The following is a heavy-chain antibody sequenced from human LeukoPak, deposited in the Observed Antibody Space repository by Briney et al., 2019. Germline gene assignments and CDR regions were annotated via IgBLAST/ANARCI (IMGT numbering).Heavy chain of an antibody. V-gene: IGHV5-51*01. J-gene: IGHJ3*01. D-gene: IGHD2-21*02. Sequence: PGEPLNFSCTASGYSSTSYWIGWVRQMPGKGLEWMGIIYPGDSESRQSPSLRGQVTISADKSIKTAYLQWNSLKASDTAMYYCARGHHVVVATAIWASDAFDLWGQKTMVTVSS. CDR1: GYSSTSYW. CDR3: ARGHHVVVATAIWASDAFDL. CDR2: IYPGDSES.